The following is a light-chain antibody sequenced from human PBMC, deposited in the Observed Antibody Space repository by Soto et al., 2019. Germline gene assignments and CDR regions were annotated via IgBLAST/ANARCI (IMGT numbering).Light chain of an antibody. V-gene: IGLV2-14*01. CDR3: RSYASSSTLV. CDR2: DVS. Sequence: QSALTQPASVSGSPGQSITISCTGTSSDVGGYNYVSWYQQHPGKAPKLMIYDVSDRPSGVYNRFSGPKAGDTASLTISGLQAEDEADYYCRSYASSSTLVFRGGTKLPVL. J-gene: IGLJ2*01. CDR1: SSDVGGYNY.